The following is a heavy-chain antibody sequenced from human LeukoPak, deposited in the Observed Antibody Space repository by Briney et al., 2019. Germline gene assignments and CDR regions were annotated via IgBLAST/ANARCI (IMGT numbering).Heavy chain of an antibody. V-gene: IGHV3-7*01. Sequence: EPGGSLRLSCAASGFTFSSSWMHWVRQAPGKGLEWVANIKQDGSEKYYVDSVKGRFTISRDNAKNSLYLQMNSLRAEDTAVYYCARADDFWSGYECYFDYWGQGTLVTVSS. D-gene: IGHD3-3*01. CDR2: IKQDGSEK. CDR1: GFTFSSSW. CDR3: ARADDFWSGYECYFDY. J-gene: IGHJ4*02.